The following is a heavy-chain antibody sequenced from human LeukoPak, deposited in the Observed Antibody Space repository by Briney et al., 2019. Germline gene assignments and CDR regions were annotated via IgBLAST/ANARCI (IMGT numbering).Heavy chain of an antibody. CDR2: IYWNDDK. J-gene: IGHJ4*02. Sequence: SGPTLVKPTQTLTLTCTFSGFSLSTSGVGVGWIRQPPGKALEWLALIYWNDDKRYSPSLKSRLTITKDSSKNQAVLTMTNMDPVDTATYYCAHYRRGAAFGYWGQGTLVTVSS. V-gene: IGHV2-5*01. CDR3: AHYRRGAAFGY. D-gene: IGHD3-10*01. CDR1: GFSLSTSGVG.